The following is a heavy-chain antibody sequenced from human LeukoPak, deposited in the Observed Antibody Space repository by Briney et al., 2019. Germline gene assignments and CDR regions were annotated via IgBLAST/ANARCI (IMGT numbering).Heavy chain of an antibody. D-gene: IGHD6-13*01. V-gene: IGHV4-34*01. CDR1: GGSFSGYY. J-gene: IGHJ5*02. CDR3: ARRVPTYSSSWDPRHDWFDP. CDR2: INHSGST. Sequence: SETLSLTCAVYGGSFSGYYWSWIRQPPGKGLEWIGEINHSGSTNYNPSLKSRVTISIDTSKNQFSLKLSSVTAADTAVYYCARRVPTYSSSWDPRHDWFDPWGQGTLVTVSS.